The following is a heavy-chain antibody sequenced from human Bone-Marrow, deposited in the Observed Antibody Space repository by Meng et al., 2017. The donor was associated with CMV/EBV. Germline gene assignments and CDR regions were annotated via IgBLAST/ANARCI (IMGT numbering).Heavy chain of an antibody. J-gene: IGHJ4*02. CDR2: ISGSGGST. D-gene: IGHD4-17*01. CDR1: GFTFSSYA. Sequence: GGSLRLSCAASGFTFSSYAMHWVRQAPGKGLEWVSAISGSGGSTYYADSVKGRFTISRDNSKNTLYLQMNSLRAEDTAVYYCAKGPGWTTTYYFDYWGQGTLVTVSS. CDR3: AKGPGWTTTYYFDY. V-gene: IGHV3-23*01.